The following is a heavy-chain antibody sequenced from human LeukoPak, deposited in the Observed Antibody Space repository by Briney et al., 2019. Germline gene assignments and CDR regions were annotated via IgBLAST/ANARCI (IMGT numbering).Heavy chain of an antibody. Sequence: SETLSLTCRVSGGSISSYYWSWIRQPPGKGLEWIGYIYSSGSTNYNPSLKSRVTISADTSKNQFSLKLSSVTAADTTVYYCARGDYYYMDVWGKGTTVTVPS. CDR2: IYSSGST. CDR3: ARGDYYYMDV. D-gene: IGHD1-26*01. J-gene: IGHJ6*03. V-gene: IGHV4-59*01. CDR1: GGSISSYY.